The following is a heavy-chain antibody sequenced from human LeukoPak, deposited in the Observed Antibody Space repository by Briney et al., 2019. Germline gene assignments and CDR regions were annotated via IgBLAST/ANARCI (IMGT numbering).Heavy chain of an antibody. Sequence: PSETLSLTCTVSGGSISSYYWTWIRQPPGRGLQWIGKINDSGDTHYNPSLESRVTISVDTSKNQFSLSLSSLTAADTALYYCARGPYGLNYYFDYWGQGALVTVSS. CDR1: GGSISSYY. V-gene: IGHV4-34*01. J-gene: IGHJ4*02. D-gene: IGHD3-10*01. CDR2: INDSGDT. CDR3: ARGPYGLNYYFDY.